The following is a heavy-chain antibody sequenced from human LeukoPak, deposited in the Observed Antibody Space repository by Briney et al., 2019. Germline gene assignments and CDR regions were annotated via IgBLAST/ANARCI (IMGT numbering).Heavy chain of an antibody. CDR1: GGSISSSSYY. CDR3: ARDLGVRGMDV. V-gene: IGHV4-31*03. Sequence: PSETLSLTCTVSGGSISSSSYYWGWIRQPPGKGLEWIGYLYYTGTTYYNPSLKSRIIISVDTSKTQFSLRLSSVSAADTAIYYCARDLGVRGMDVWGQGTTVTVSS. D-gene: IGHD2-21*01. CDR2: LYYTGTT. J-gene: IGHJ6*02.